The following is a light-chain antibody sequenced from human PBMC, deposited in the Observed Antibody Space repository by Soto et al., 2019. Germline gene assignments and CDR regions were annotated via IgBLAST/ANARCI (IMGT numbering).Light chain of an antibody. Sequence: QSALTQPASVSGSPGQSITISCTGTSSDVGGYRFVSWYQHHPGEAPKLIIYEVSNRPSGVPSRFSGSKSGNTASLTISGLQADDESLYYCSSKSSGSTPMLFGGGTKLTVL. J-gene: IGLJ3*02. CDR1: SSDVGGYRF. V-gene: IGLV2-14*01. CDR2: EVS. CDR3: SSKSSGSTPML.